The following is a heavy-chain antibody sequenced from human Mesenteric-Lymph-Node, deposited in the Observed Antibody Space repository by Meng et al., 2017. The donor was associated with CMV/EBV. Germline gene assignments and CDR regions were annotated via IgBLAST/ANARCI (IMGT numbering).Heavy chain of an antibody. Sequence: GGSLRLSCAASGFTVSSNYMSWVRQAPGKGLEWVSVIYSGGSTYYADSVKGRFTISRDNSKNTLYLQMNSLRAEDTAVYYCARDIPGGHYYYGMDVWGQGTTVTVSS. CDR3: ARDIPGGHYYYGMDV. V-gene: IGHV3-53*01. J-gene: IGHJ6*02. D-gene: IGHD2-2*02. CDR1: GFTVSSNY. CDR2: IYSGGST.